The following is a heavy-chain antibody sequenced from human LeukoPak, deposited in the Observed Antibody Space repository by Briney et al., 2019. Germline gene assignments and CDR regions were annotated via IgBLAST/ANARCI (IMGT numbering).Heavy chain of an antibody. V-gene: IGHV3-23*01. D-gene: IGHD1-26*01. CDR3: ARGGKWDVTPFDY. CDR1: GFTFTSYS. CDR2: ISGGGGST. Sequence: GGSLRLSCAASGFTFTSYSMNWVRQAPGKGLEWVSTISGGGGSTYYADSVKGRFTISRDNSKNTLYLQVNSLRAEDTAVYYCARGGKWDVTPFDYWGQGTLVTVSS. J-gene: IGHJ4*02.